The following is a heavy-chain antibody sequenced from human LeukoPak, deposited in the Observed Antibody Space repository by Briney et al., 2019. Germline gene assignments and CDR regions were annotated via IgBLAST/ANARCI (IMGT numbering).Heavy chain of an antibody. Sequence: GGSLRLSCAASGFTFSSYAMHWVRQAPGKGLEYVSAISSNGGSTYYANSVKGRFTISRDNSKNTLYLQMNSLRADDTAVYYCAKVSESNYDILTGYYTPYYFDYWGQGTLVTVSS. V-gene: IGHV3-64*01. D-gene: IGHD3-9*01. J-gene: IGHJ4*02. CDR2: ISSNGGST. CDR1: GFTFSSYA. CDR3: AKVSESNYDILTGYYTPYYFDY.